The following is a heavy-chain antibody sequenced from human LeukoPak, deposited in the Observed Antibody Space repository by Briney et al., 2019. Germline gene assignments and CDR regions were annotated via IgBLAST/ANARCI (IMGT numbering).Heavy chain of an antibody. J-gene: IGHJ4*02. CDR2: INPSGGST. CDR1: GYTFTSYY. Sequence: ASVKVSCKASGYTFTSYYIHWVRQAPGQGLEWMGIINPSGGSTSYAQKFQGRVTMTRDMSTSTVYMELSSLRSEDTAVYYCARLPAYDSSGYYQDYWGQGTLVTVSS. V-gene: IGHV1-46*01. CDR3: ARLPAYDSSGYYQDY. D-gene: IGHD3-22*01.